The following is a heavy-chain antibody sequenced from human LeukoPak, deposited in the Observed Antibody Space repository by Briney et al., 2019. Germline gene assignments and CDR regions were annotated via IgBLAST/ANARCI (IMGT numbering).Heavy chain of an antibody. CDR3: ARGRGGTVVRGYLDY. V-gene: IGHV1-8*01. CDR2: MNSNSGNT. Sequence: GASVKVSCKASGYTFTNYDIMRARQATGQGPEWMGWMNSNSGNTGYAQKFQGRVTMTRDTSINTAYMELHSLTSEDTAVYYCARGRGGTVVRGYLDYWGQGTLVTVSS. D-gene: IGHD3-10*01. CDR1: GYTFTNYD. J-gene: IGHJ4*02.